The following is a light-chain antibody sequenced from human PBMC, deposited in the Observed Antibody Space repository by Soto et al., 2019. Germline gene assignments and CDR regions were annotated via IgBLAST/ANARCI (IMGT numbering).Light chain of an antibody. CDR3: KQYGSSGT. CDR2: DES. V-gene: IGKV3-20*01. J-gene: IGKJ1*01. CDR1: QSVSSY. Sequence: EIVLTQSPATLSFSLGGRSTLSCRASQSVSSYLAWYQQTPGQDPRILIYDESSRATGIPDRFSGGGSGTDFPLTISRLEPEDFAVYYCKQYGSSGTVGKGTKGDIK.